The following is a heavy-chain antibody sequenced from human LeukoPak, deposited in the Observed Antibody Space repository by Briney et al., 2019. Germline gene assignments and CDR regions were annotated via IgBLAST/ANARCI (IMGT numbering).Heavy chain of an antibody. Sequence: SQTLSLTFAISGDSVSRKSAGWNWIRHSPSRGLEWLVRIYYRSTRYSDFLTSRITISPDTYKNQFSLHLDSVTPEDTAVYYCGRGGLVRGSIDSLIAFDFWGQGTVVTVSS. D-gene: IGHD3-10*01. J-gene: IGHJ3*01. CDR3: GRGGLVRGSIDSLIAFDF. CDR1: GDSVSRKSAG. V-gene: IGHV6-1*01. CDR2: IYYRSTRYS.